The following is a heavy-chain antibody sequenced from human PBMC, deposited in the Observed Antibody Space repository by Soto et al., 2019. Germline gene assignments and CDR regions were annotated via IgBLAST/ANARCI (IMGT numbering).Heavy chain of an antibody. J-gene: IGHJ6*03. CDR1: GGSFSGYQ. CDR2: INDSGNI. Sequence: QVQLQQWGAGLLKPSETLSLTCAVYGGSFSGYQWTWIRQTPGKGLEWIGEINDSGNINYNPSLKMRVTMLVDTAKKQISLKLRSVTAADTAVYYCARGLILWFGELSRRGGYYYYMDVWGKGTSVTVSS. D-gene: IGHD3-10*01. V-gene: IGHV4-34*01. CDR3: ARGLILWFGELSRRGGYYYYMDV.